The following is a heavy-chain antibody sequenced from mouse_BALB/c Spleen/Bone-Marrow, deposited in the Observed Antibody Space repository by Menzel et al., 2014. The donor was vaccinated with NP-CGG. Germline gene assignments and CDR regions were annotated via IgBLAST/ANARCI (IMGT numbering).Heavy chain of an antibody. J-gene: IGHJ1*01. CDR3: ARSHGYYPYWYFDV. D-gene: IGHD2-3*01. CDR2: IDPSDGET. V-gene: IGHV1-69*02. Sequence: VQLQQSGAELVKPGAPVKLPCKASGYTFTSYWMNWVKQRPGRGLEWIGRIDPSDGETHYNQKFKDKATLTVDKSSSTAYIQLSSLTSEDSAVYYCARSHGYYPYWYFDVWGAGTTVTVSS. CDR1: GYTFTSYW.